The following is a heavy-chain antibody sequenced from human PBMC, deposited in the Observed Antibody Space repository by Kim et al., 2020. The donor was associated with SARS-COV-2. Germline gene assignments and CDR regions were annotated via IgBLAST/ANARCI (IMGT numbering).Heavy chain of an antibody. CDR2: IYHSGST. D-gene: IGHD7-27*01. V-gene: IGHV4-30-2*01. J-gene: IGHJ3*02. CDR1: GGSISSGGYS. CDR3: ARAVHGDFDAYDI. Sequence: SETLSLTCAVSGGSISSGGYSWSWIRQPPGKGLEWIGYIYHSGSTYYNPSLKSRVTISVDRSKNQFSLKLSSVTAADTAVYYCARAVHGDFDAYDIWGQGTMVTVSS.